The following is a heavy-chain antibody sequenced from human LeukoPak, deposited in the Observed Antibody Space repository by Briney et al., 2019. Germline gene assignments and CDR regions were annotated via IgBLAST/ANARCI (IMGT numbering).Heavy chain of an antibody. V-gene: IGHV3-11*01. D-gene: IGHD3-10*01. CDR2: ISSSDRTI. CDR3: ARAPTYGSGSSFDY. J-gene: IGHJ4*02. CDR1: GFTFRDYD. Sequence: GGSLRLSCAASGFTFRDYDMTWIRQAPGKGLEWVSYISSSDRTIYNAESVKGRFIISRDNAKNSLYLQMNSLRAEDTAVYYCARAPTYGSGSSFDYWGQGTLVTVSS.